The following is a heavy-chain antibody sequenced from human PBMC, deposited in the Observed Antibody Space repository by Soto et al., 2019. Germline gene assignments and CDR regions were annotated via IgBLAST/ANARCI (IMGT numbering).Heavy chain of an antibody. J-gene: IGHJ4*02. CDR2: SSYNGGT. CDR3: ARHRIEVVWRGFDF. D-gene: IGHD3-10*01. CDR1: TDSSSFTNSY. V-gene: IGHV4-39*01. Sequence: SETLSLTCTVSTDSSSFTNSYWGWIRQPPGKGLQWIGSSSYNGGTFYNPSLKGRVVISFDTSRKQSSLQVTSVTAADTAVYFCARHRIEVVWRGFDFWGQGSPVTVSS.